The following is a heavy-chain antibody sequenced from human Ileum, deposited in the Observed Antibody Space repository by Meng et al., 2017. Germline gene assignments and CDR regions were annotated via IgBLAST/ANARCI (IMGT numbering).Heavy chain of an antibody. V-gene: IGHV3-74*03. Sequence: GGSLRLSCVASGFTFNIYWMHWVRQAPGKGLVWLSHINSDGTTTTYADSVKGRFTISRDNAKNTLYLQMNSRRAEDTAVYYCARDQAYGLDVWGEGTTVTVSS. CDR2: INSDGTTT. CDR1: GFTFNIYW. J-gene: IGHJ6*04. CDR3: ARDQAYGLDV.